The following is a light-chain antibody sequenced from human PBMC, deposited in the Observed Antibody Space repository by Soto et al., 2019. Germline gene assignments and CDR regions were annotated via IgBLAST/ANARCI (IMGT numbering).Light chain of an antibody. J-gene: IGKJ5*01. V-gene: IGKV3-20*01. CDR1: QTISGNY. CDR3: QQYVISVT. Sequence: EILLTQSPGTLSLSPGERATLSCRASQTISGNYLAWYQQKPGQAPRLLIYGESNRATGIPERFSGSGSGTDFTLTISRLEPQDSAMYYCQQYVISVTFGQGPRLEIK. CDR2: GES.